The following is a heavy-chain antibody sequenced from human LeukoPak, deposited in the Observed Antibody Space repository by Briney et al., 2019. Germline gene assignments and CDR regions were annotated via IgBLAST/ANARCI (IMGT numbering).Heavy chain of an antibody. CDR2: MNPNSGNT. V-gene: IGHV1-8*03. D-gene: IGHD2-2*01. J-gene: IGHJ5*02. CDR3: ARAHFSRKAYNWFDP. CDR1: GYTFTSYG. Sequence: ASVKVSCKASGYTFTSYGISWVRQAPGQGLEWMGWMNPNSGNTGYAQKFQGRVTITRNTSISTAYMELSSLRSEDTAVYYCARAHFSRKAYNWFDPWGQGTLVTVSS.